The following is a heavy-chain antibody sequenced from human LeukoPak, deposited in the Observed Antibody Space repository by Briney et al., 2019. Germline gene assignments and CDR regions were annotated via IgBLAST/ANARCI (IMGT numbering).Heavy chain of an antibody. J-gene: IGHJ4*02. CDR3: AKRGRYYDFWSGSLDY. D-gene: IGHD3-3*01. CDR1: GFIFSDYG. V-gene: IGHV3-30*02. Sequence: GGSLRLSCAASGFIFSDYGMHWVRQAPGKGLEWVASIGYDGNIKYYADSVKGRFTISRDNSKNALYLQINSLSPEDTAVYYCAKRGRYYDFWSGSLDYWGQGTLVTVSS. CDR2: IGYDGNIK.